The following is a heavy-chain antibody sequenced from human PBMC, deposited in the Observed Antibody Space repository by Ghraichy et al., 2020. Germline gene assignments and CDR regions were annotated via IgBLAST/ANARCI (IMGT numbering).Heavy chain of an antibody. CDR3: ASQPPFGGNSSADV. V-gene: IGHV3-7*03. J-gene: IGHJ6*02. CDR2: IKQDGSEK. Sequence: GGSLRLSCAASGFTFSTYWMSWVRQAPGKGLEWVANIKQDGSEKYYVDSVKGRFTISRDNAKNSLYLQMNSLRAEDTAVYYCASQPPFGGNSSADVWGQGTTVTVSS. D-gene: IGHD4-23*01. CDR1: GFTFSTYW.